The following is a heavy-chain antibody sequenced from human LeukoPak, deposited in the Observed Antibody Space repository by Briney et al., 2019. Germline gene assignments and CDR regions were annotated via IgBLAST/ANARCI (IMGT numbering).Heavy chain of an antibody. J-gene: IGHJ4*02. Sequence: GSSVKVSCKASGGTFSSYAISWVRQAPGQGLEWMGGIIPIFGTANYAQKFQGRVTITADKSTSTAYMELSSLRSEDTAVYYCARYDSSGHYFDYWGQGTLVTVSS. CDR2: IIPIFGTA. CDR1: GGTFSSYA. D-gene: IGHD3-22*01. CDR3: ARYDSSGHYFDY. V-gene: IGHV1-69*06.